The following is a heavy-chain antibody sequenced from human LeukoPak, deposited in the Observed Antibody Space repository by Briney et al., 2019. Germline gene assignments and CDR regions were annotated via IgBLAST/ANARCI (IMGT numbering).Heavy chain of an antibody. CDR2: MNPNSGNT. V-gene: IGHV1-8*02. J-gene: IGHJ6*03. Sequence: GASVKVSCKASGYIFTSYGVSWVRQATGQGLEWMGWMNPNSGNTGYAQKFQGRVTMTRNTSISTAYMELSSLGSEDTAVYYCARSGSSGWYNYYYYMDVWGKGTTVTISS. CDR1: GYIFTSYG. D-gene: IGHD6-19*01. CDR3: ARSGSSGWYNYYYYMDV.